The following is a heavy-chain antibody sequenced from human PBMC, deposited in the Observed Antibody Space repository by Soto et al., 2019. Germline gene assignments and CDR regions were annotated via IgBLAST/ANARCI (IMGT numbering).Heavy chain of an antibody. V-gene: IGHV3-23*01. CDR3: AHGQYQLLLLAFDF. CDR2: ITGTGGST. D-gene: IGHD2-2*01. CDR1: GFTFVSHA. J-gene: IGHJ3*01. Sequence: GGSLRLSCASSGFTFVSHAMSWVRQAPGKGLEWLATITGTGGSTYYADSVKGRFTISRDNSKNTLYLQMNSLRAEDTAVYYCAHGQYQLLLLAFDFWGQGTMVTVSS.